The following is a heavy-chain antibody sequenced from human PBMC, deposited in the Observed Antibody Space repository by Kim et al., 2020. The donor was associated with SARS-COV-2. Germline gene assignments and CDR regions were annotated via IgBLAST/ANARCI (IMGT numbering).Heavy chain of an antibody. V-gene: IGHV4-34*01. J-gene: IGHJ6*03. D-gene: IGHD2-15*01. CDR3: ARRIVVVAATLRRYYYYYMDV. CDR1: GGSFSGYY. Sequence: SETLSLTCAVYGGSFSGYYWSWIRQPPGKGLEWIGEINHSGSTNYNPSLKSRVTISVDTSKNQFSLKLSSVTAADTAVYYCARRIVVVAATLRRYYYYYMDVWGKGTTVTVSS. CDR2: INHSGST.